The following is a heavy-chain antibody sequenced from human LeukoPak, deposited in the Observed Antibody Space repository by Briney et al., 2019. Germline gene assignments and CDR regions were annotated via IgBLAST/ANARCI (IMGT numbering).Heavy chain of an antibody. V-gene: IGHV1-69*02. CDR1: GGTFSSYT. Sequence: SSVKVSCKASGGTFSSYTISWVRQAPGQGLEWMGRIIPILGIANYAQKFQGRVTITADKSTSTAYMELSSLRSEDTAVYYCARGDDFWSGYYIGYYYYYMDVRGKGTTVTVSS. D-gene: IGHD3-3*01. CDR3: ARGDDFWSGYYIGYYYYYMDV. CDR2: IIPILGIA. J-gene: IGHJ6*03.